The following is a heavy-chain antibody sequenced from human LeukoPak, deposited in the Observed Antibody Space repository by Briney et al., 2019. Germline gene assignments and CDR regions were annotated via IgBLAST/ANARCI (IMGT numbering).Heavy chain of an antibody. D-gene: IGHD4-23*01. J-gene: IGHJ3*02. CDR1: GYTFTSYY. V-gene: IGHV1-46*01. Sequence: ASVKVSCKASGYTFTSYYIHWVRQAPGQGLEWMGIINPSGGSTSYVQKFQGRVTMTRDMSTSTVYMELSSLRSEDTAVYYCARDLGSNYGGNSADAFDIWGQGAMVTVSS. CDR3: ARDLGSNYGGNSADAFDI. CDR2: INPSGGST.